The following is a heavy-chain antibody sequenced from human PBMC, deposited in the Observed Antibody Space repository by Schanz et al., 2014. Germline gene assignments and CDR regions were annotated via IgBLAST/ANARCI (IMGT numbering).Heavy chain of an antibody. CDR3: ARDRGYCSGGSCLTFDY. V-gene: IGHV3-33*08. CDR1: GFTFSSYA. Sequence: ESGGGVVQPGRSLRLSCAASGFTFSSYAMHWVRQAPGKGLEWVAFIWYDGSNKYYADSVKGRFTISRDNSKNTLYLQMNTLRAEDTAVYYCARDRGYCSGGSCLTFDYWGQGTLVTVSS. J-gene: IGHJ4*02. D-gene: IGHD2-15*01. CDR2: IWYDGSNK.